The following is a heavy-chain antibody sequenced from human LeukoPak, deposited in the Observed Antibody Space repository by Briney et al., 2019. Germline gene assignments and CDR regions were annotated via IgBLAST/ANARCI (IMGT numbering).Heavy chain of an antibody. Sequence: PGASVKVSCKASGYTFTSYGISWVRQAPGQGLEWMGWISAYNGNTNYAQKLQGRVTMTTGTSTSTAYIELRSLRSDDTAVYYCARYRGYYDSSGYDAFDIWGQGTMVTVSS. CDR2: ISAYNGNT. J-gene: IGHJ3*02. V-gene: IGHV1-18*01. CDR1: GYTFTSYG. CDR3: ARYRGYYDSSGYDAFDI. D-gene: IGHD3-22*01.